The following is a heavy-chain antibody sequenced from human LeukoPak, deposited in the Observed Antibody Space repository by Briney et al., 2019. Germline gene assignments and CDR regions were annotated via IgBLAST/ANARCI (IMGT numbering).Heavy chain of an antibody. D-gene: IGHD6-19*01. CDR2: IYHSGST. CDR1: GYSISSGYY. V-gene: IGHV4-38-2*01. Sequence: SETLSLTCAAPGYSISSGYYWGWIRQPPGKGLEWIGSIYHSGSTYYNPSLKSRVTISVDTSKNQFSLKLSSVTAADTAVYYCARHRVAGTSNWFDPWGQGTLVTVSS. J-gene: IGHJ5*02. CDR3: ARHRVAGTSNWFDP.